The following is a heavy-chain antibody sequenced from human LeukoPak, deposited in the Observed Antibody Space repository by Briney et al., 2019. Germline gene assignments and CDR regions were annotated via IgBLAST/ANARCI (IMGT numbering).Heavy chain of an antibody. V-gene: IGHV4-59*08. Sequence: SETLSLTCTVSGVSISSFYWSWIRQPPGKGLEWIGNIYNSGSTNYNPSLKSRVTISVDTSKKQFSLKLTSVTAADTAVYYCAKVGYVASLGFDYWGQGTLVTVSS. D-gene: IGHD5-12*01. CDR2: IYNSGST. J-gene: IGHJ4*02. CDR1: GVSISSFY. CDR3: AKVGYVASLGFDY.